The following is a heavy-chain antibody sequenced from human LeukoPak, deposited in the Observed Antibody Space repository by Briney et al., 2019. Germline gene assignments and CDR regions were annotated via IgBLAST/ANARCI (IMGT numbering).Heavy chain of an antibody. Sequence: ASVKVSCKASGYTFTSYGISWVRQAPGQGLEWMGWISAYNVNTNDAQKLQGRVTMTTGTSTTTAYMELRSLRSDDTAVYYCARVPVSGPGARFDYWGQGTLVTVSS. D-gene: IGHD4-11*01. J-gene: IGHJ4*02. V-gene: IGHV1-18*01. CDR1: GYTFTSYG. CDR3: ARVPVSGPGARFDY. CDR2: ISAYNVNT.